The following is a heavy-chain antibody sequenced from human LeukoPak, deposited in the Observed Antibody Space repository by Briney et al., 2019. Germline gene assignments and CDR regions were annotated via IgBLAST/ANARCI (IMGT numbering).Heavy chain of an antibody. CDR1: GFTFSSYS. CDR2: ISSSSSYI. CDR3: ARRKVGATPYDY. V-gene: IGHV3-21*04. D-gene: IGHD1-26*01. J-gene: IGHJ4*02. Sequence: GGSLRLSCAASGFTFSSYSMNWVRQAPGKGLEWVSSISSSSSYIYYADSVKGRFTISRDNAKNSLYLQMNSLRAEDTALYYCARRKVGATPYDYWGQGTLVTVSS.